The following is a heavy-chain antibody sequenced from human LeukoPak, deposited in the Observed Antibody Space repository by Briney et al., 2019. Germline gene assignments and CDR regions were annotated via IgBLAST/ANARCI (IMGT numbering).Heavy chain of an antibody. Sequence: GASVKVSCKASGYTFTSYYMHWVRQAPGQGPEWMGIINPSGGSTSYAQKFQGRVTMTRDTSTSTVYMELSSLRSEDTAVYYCARRGEDYGDYDGWFDPWGQGTLVTVSS. CDR3: ARRGEDYGDYDGWFDP. CDR2: INPSGGST. V-gene: IGHV1-46*01. J-gene: IGHJ5*02. D-gene: IGHD4-17*01. CDR1: GYTFTSYY.